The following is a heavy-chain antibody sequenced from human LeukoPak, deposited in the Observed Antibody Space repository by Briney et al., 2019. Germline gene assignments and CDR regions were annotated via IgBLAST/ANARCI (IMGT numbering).Heavy chain of an antibody. V-gene: IGHV3-64*01. D-gene: IGHD4-23*01. CDR3: ARAPRGVVMGGNAFDI. CDR1: GFTFSSYA. Sequence: PGGSLRLSCAASGFTFSSYAMHWVRQAPGKGLEYVSAISSNGGSTYYANSVKGRFTISRDNSKNTPYLQMGSLRAEDMAVYYFARAPRGVVMGGNAFDIWGQGTMVTVSS. CDR2: ISSNGGST. J-gene: IGHJ3*02.